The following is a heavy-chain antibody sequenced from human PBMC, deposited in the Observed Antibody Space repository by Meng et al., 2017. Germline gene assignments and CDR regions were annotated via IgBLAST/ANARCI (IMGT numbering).Heavy chain of an antibody. CDR2: IRSKANSYAT. CDR1: GFTFSGFA. Sequence: EVQLVGSGGVLGQPGGSLKLSCAASGFTFSGFAMHWVRQASGKGLEWVGRIRSKANSYATAYAASVKGRFTISRDDSKNTAYLQMNSLKTEDTAVYYCTRHGVGGATPPFDYWGQGTLVTVSS. CDR3: TRHGVGGATPPFDY. J-gene: IGHJ4*02. V-gene: IGHV3-73*02. D-gene: IGHD1-26*01.